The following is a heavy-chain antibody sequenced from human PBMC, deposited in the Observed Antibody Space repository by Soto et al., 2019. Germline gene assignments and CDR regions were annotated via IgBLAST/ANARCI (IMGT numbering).Heavy chain of an antibody. D-gene: IGHD5-12*01. J-gene: IGHJ4*02. CDR3: ASQSSEWLLFAS. Sequence: GGSLRLSCAASGFTFSSYAMSWVRQAPGKGLEWVSSISSSGSTIYYADSVKGRFTISRDNAKNSLYLQMNSLRAEDTAVYYCASQSSEWLLFASWGQGTLVTVSS. CDR1: GFTFSSYA. CDR2: ISSSGSTI. V-gene: IGHV3-48*01.